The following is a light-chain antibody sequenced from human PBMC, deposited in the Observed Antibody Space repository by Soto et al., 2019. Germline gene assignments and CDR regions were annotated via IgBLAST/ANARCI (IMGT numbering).Light chain of an antibody. CDR1: ESVSSSY. CDR3: HHYET. CDR2: GAS. J-gene: IGKJ1*01. V-gene: IGKV3-20*01. Sequence: EIVLTQSPGTLSVSPGERATLSCRASESVSSSYLAWYQQKPGQAPRLLIYGASTRATGIPDRFSGSGSGTDFTLTIGRLEPEDFTVYYCHHYETFGQGTKVEIK.